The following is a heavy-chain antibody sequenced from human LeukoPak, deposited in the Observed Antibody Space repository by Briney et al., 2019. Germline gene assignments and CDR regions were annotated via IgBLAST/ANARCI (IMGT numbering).Heavy chain of an antibody. CDR2: ISSSGGNT. D-gene: IGHD1-26*01. Sequence: GGSLRLSCAASGFTFSSYAMSWVRQAPGKGLEWVSAISSSGGNTYYADSVKGRFTISRDNSKNTLYLQMNSLRAEDTAVYYCAKGGSDYDDHGYSFDYWGQGALVTVSS. J-gene: IGHJ4*02. CDR3: AKGGSDYDDHGYSFDY. CDR1: GFTFSSYA. V-gene: IGHV3-23*01.